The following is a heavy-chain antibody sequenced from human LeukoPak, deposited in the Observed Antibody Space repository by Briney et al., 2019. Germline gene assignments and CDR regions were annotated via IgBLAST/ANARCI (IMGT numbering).Heavy chain of an antibody. D-gene: IGHD3-10*01. J-gene: IGHJ4*02. CDR2: ISGSGGST. V-gene: IGHV3-23*01. Sequence: LTGGSLRLSCAASGFTFSSYAMSWVRQAPGKGLEWVSAISGSGGSTYYADSVKGRFTISRDNSKNTLYLQMTSLRAEDTAVYYCARDRDGSGFPDYWGQGTLVTVSS. CDR3: ARDRDGSGFPDY. CDR1: GFTFSSYA.